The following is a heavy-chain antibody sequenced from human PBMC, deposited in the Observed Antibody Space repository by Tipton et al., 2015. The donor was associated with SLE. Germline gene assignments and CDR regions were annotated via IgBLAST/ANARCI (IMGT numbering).Heavy chain of an antibody. J-gene: IGHJ4*02. Sequence: LTCTVSGGSISSYYWSWIRQPPGKGLEWIGYIYYSGSTNYNPSLKSRVTISLDTSKNQFSLRLSSVTAADTAVYYCARHDYNDYYLDYWGQGTLVTVSS. CDR3: ARHDYNDYYLDY. V-gene: IGHV4-59*08. CDR1: GGSISSYY. D-gene: IGHD4-11*01. CDR2: IYYSGST.